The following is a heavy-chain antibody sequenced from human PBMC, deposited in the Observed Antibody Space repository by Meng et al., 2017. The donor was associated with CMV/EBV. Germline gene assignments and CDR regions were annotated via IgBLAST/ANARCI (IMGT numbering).Heavy chain of an antibody. V-gene: IGHV4-34*01. Sequence: GSLRLSCAVYGGSFSGYYWSWIRQPPGKGLEWIGEINHSGSTNYNPSLKSRVTISVDTSKNQFSLKLRSVTAADTAVYYCARGLYNWNTGWFDPWGQGTLVTVSS. CDR2: INHSGST. D-gene: IGHD1/OR15-1a*01. CDR3: ARGLYNWNTGWFDP. CDR1: GGSFSGYY. J-gene: IGHJ5*02.